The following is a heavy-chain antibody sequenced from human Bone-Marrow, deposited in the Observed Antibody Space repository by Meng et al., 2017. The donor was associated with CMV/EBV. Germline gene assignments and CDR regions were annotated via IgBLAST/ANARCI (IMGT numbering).Heavy chain of an antibody. CDR2: IYPGDSDN. D-gene: IGHD5-24*01. J-gene: IGHJ4*02. V-gene: IGHV5-51*01. CDR3: ARRTYRRDGYNFVYYFDY. Sequence: FTSDGSGWVRQMPGKGLERMGIIYPGDSDNRYSPSFQGQVTISADKSISTAYLQWSSLKASDTAMYYCARRTYRRDGYNFVYYFDYWGQGTLVTVSS. CDR1: FTSDG.